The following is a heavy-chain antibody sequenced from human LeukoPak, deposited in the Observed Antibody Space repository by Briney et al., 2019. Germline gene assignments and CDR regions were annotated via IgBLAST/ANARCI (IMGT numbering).Heavy chain of an antibody. D-gene: IGHD1-26*01. V-gene: IGHV3-23*01. CDR3: ASFGSGSYGYYFDY. CDR2: ISTTGGTT. CDR1: GLTFSSYG. Sequence: AGGSLRLSCAASGLTFSSYGMSWVRQAPGRGLEWVSAISTTGGTTYYADSVRGRFTISRDNSRNTLYLQMNSLRAEDTAVYYCASFGSGSYGYYFDYWGQGTLVTVSS. J-gene: IGHJ4*02.